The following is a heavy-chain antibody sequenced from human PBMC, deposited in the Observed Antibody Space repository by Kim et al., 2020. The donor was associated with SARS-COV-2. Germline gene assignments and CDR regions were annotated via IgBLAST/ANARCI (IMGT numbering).Heavy chain of an antibody. CDR3: ARGYRSNYYDSSGYFNRRGYYFDY. CDR1: GGSFSGYY. J-gene: IGHJ4*02. CDR2: INHSGST. V-gene: IGHV4-34*01. Sequence: SETLSLTCAVYGGSFSGYYWSWIRQPPGKGLEWIGEINHSGSTNYNPSLKSRVTISVDTSKNQFSLKLSSVTAADTAVYYCARGYRSNYYDSSGYFNRRGYYFDYWGQGTLVTVSS. D-gene: IGHD3-22*01.